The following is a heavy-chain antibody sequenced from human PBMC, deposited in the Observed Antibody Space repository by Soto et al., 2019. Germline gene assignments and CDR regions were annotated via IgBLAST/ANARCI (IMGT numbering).Heavy chain of an antibody. D-gene: IGHD2-15*01. V-gene: IGHV4-39*01. Sequence: SETLSLTWTVSGGSISSSSYSWCRIRQLPGKGLEWIGSIYYSGSTYYNPSLKSRVTISVDTSKNQFSLKLSSVTAADTAVYYCARGGEGNYYYGMDVWGQGTTVT. CDR1: GGSISSSSYS. CDR3: ARGGEGNYYYGMDV. CDR2: IYYSGST. J-gene: IGHJ6*02.